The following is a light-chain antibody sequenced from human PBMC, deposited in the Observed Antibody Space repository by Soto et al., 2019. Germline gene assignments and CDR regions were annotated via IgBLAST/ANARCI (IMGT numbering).Light chain of an antibody. J-gene: IGKJ5*01. CDR3: QQYGSSPPIT. Sequence: IQLTQSPSSLSASVGDRVTITCRASQGISSYLAWYQQKPGKAPKLLIYTASTLQSGVPSRFSGSGSGTDFTLTISRLEPEDFAVYYCQQYGSSPPITCGQGTRREIK. CDR2: TAS. CDR1: QGISSY. V-gene: IGKV1-9*01.